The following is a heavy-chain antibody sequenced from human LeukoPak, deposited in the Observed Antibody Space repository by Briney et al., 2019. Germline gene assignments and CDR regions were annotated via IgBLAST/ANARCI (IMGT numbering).Heavy chain of an antibody. Sequence: SETLSLTCAVYGGSFSNYYWSWIRRPPGKGLEWIGEINHSGSTNYNPSLKSRLTISVDTSKKQFSLKLTSVTAADTAVYYCARAPVRVAAVGKYFDYWGQGTLVTVSS. CDR1: GGSFSNYY. CDR3: ARAPVRVAAVGKYFDY. D-gene: IGHD6-13*01. CDR2: INHSGST. J-gene: IGHJ4*02. V-gene: IGHV4-34*01.